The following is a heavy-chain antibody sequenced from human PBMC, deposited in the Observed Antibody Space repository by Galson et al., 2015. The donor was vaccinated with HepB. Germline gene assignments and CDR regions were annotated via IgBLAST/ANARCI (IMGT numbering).Heavy chain of an antibody. Sequence: SLRLSCAASGFTFSSYGMHWVRQAPGKGLEWVAVIWYDGSNKYYADSVKGRFTISRDNSKNTLYLQMNSLRAEDTAVYYCARGIVTGYSSGPHDAFDIWGQGTMVTVSS. V-gene: IGHV3-33*08. D-gene: IGHD6-19*01. CDR1: GFTFSSYG. J-gene: IGHJ3*02. CDR3: ARGIVTGYSSGPHDAFDI. CDR2: IWYDGSNK.